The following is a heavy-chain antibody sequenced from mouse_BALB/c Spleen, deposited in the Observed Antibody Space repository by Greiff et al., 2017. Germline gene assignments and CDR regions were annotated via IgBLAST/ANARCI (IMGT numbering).Heavy chain of an antibody. CDR2: ISSGGST. Sequence: DVQLVESGGGLVKPGGSLKLSCAASGFTFSSYAMSWVRQTPEKRLEWVASISSGGSTYYPDSVKGRFTISRDNARNILYLQMSSLRSEDTAMYYCARGSYYYGSSYYAMDYWGQGTSVTVSS. CDR1: GFTFSSYA. J-gene: IGHJ4*01. CDR3: ARGSYYYGSSYYAMDY. D-gene: IGHD1-1*01. V-gene: IGHV5-6-5*01.